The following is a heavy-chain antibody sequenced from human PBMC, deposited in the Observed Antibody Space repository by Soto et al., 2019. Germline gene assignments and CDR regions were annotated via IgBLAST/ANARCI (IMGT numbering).Heavy chain of an antibody. V-gene: IGHV1-18*01. J-gene: IGHJ4*02. Sequence: ASVKVSCKASGYTFSGDGIGRVRQAPGQGLEWMGWISAYNGNTNYAQKLQGRVTMTTDTSTSTAYMELRSLRSDDTAVYYCARAPWGRRDGYNYYFDYWGQGTLVTVSS. D-gene: IGHD1-1*01. CDR3: ARAPWGRRDGYNYYFDY. CDR2: ISAYNGNT. CDR1: GYTFSGDG.